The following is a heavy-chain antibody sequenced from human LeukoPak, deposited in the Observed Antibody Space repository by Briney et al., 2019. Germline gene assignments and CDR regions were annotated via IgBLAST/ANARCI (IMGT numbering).Heavy chain of an antibody. J-gene: IGHJ6*02. Sequence: GGSLRLSCAASGFTFSSYSMNWVRQAPGKGLEWVSSISSSSSYIYYADSVKGRFTISRDNAKNSLYLQMNSLRAEDTAVYYCARGTARWGSVDYYGMDVWGQGTTVTVSS. CDR2: ISSSSSYI. CDR3: ARGTARWGSVDYYGMDV. D-gene: IGHD7-27*01. CDR1: GFTFSSYS. V-gene: IGHV3-21*01.